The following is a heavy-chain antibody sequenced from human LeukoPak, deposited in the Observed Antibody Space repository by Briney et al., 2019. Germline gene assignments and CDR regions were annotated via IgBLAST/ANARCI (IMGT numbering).Heavy chain of an antibody. CDR1: EFTFSSYA. Sequence: GGSLRLSCAASEFTFSSYAMSWVRQAPGKGLEWVGFIRSKPYGGTTEYAASVKGRFTISRDDSKSIAYLQMNSLKTEDTAVYYCSRGQLWLRGEGSGLDYWGQGTLVTVSS. D-gene: IGHD5-18*01. CDR2: IRSKPYGGTT. CDR3: SRGQLWLRGEGSGLDY. V-gene: IGHV3-49*04. J-gene: IGHJ4*02.